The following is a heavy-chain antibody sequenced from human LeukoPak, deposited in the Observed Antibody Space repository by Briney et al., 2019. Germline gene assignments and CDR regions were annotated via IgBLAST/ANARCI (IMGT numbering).Heavy chain of an antibody. Sequence: AGGSLRLSCAASGFTFSSYEMNWVRQAPGKGLEWVSHSSSSGSTIYYAGSVKGRFTIARDNAKNSVYLQMNSLRAEDTAVYYCARVSRERYYYYGMDVWGQGTTVTVSS. D-gene: IGHD1-26*01. J-gene: IGHJ6*02. CDR2: SSSSGSTI. CDR1: GFTFSSYE. V-gene: IGHV3-48*03. CDR3: ARVSRERYYYYGMDV.